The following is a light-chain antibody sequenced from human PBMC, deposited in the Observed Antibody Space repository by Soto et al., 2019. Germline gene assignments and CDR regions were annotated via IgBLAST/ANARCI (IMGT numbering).Light chain of an antibody. V-gene: IGLV1-44*01. CDR2: SNN. Sequence: QSALTQPPSASGTPGQRVTISCSGSSSNIGSNTVNWYHQLPGTAPKLLIYSNNQRPPGVSDRFSGSKSGTSASLAISGLQSEDEADYYCATWDVSLNGYVFGTGTKVTVL. J-gene: IGLJ1*01. CDR3: ATWDVSLNGYV. CDR1: SSNIGSNT.